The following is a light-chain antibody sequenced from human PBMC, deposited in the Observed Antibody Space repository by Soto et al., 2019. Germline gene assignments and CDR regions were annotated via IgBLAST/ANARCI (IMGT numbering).Light chain of an antibody. CDR1: QSVSSK. J-gene: IGKJ1*01. CDR3: QQFNNWPRT. V-gene: IGKV3-15*01. CDR2: DAS. Sequence: EIAMTQSPATLSVSPGERATLSCRASQSVSSKLAWYQQKPGQAPRLLIYDASTRATGIPARCSGSGSGTEFTLTISSLQSEDFAVYYCQQFNNWPRTFGQGTKVDIK.